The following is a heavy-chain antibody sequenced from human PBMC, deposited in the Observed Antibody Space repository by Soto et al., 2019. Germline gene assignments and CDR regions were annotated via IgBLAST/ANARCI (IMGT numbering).Heavy chain of an antibody. D-gene: IGHD6-19*01. J-gene: IGHJ6*02. CDR1: GFTFSSYG. CDR3: AKDKYSSGWSYYYGMDV. CDR2: ISYDGSNK. V-gene: IGHV3-30*18. Sequence: QVQLVESGGGVVQPGRSLRLSCAASGFTFSSYGMHWVRQAPGKGLEWVAVISYDGSNKYYADSVKGRFTISRDNSNNTLYLQMNSLRAEDTAVYYCAKDKYSSGWSYYYGMDVWGQGTTVTVSS.